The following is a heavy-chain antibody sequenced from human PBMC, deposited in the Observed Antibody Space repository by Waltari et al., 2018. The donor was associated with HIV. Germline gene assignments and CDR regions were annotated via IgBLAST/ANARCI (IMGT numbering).Heavy chain of an antibody. CDR2: IYHDYTT. Sequence: AESGGRLIQPGGSLGLSWTASNFSVSDKHVPWISQAPGGSLQWFGVIYHDYTTHYADSVSGRFTISRAKSRTTVLLLMNGLFVDDTATYFCATGVRYYGPWGQGTRVTVSS. V-gene: IGHV3-53*01. CDR3: ATGVRYYGP. CDR1: NFSVSDKH. J-gene: IGHJ5*02. D-gene: IGHD3-10*01.